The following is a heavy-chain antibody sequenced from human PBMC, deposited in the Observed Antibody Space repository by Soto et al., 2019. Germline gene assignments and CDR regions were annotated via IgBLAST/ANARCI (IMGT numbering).Heavy chain of an antibody. CDR1: GFTFSSYG. Sequence: PGGSLRLSCAASGFTFSSYGMHWVRQAPGKGLEWVAVISYDGSNKYYADSVKGRFTISRDNSKNTLYLQMNSLRAEDTAVYYCATDIVLMVYALSYGIDVWGQGTTVTVSS. CDR2: ISYDGSNK. CDR3: ATDIVLMVYALSYGIDV. D-gene: IGHD2-8*01. V-gene: IGHV3-30*03. J-gene: IGHJ6*02.